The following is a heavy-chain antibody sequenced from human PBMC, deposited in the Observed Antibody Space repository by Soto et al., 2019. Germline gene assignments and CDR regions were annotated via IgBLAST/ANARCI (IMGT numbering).Heavy chain of an antibody. CDR2: ISGSGGST. J-gene: IGHJ3*02. CDR3: AKGGYCSGGSCPRGAFDI. Sequence: PGGSLRLSCAASGFTFSSYAMSWVRQAPGKGLEWVSAISGSGGSTYYADSVKGRFTISRDNSKNTLYLQMNSLRAEDTAVYYCAKGGYCSGGSCPRGAFDIWGQGTMVTVSS. CDR1: GFTFSSYA. D-gene: IGHD2-15*01. V-gene: IGHV3-23*01.